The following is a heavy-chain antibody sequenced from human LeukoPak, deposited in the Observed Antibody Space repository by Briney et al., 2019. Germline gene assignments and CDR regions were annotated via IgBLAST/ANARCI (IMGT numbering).Heavy chain of an antibody. CDR1: GGTFSSYA. CDR2: IIPIFGTA. J-gene: IGHJ5*02. Sequence: GSSVKVSCKASGGTFSSYAISWVRQAPGQGLEWMGGIIPIFGTANYAQKFQGRVTITADESTSTAYMELSSLRSEDTAVYYCARGHRYYYDSSGYYRDWFDPWGQGTLVTVSS. CDR3: ARGHRYYYDSSGYYRDWFDP. D-gene: IGHD3-22*01. V-gene: IGHV1-69*01.